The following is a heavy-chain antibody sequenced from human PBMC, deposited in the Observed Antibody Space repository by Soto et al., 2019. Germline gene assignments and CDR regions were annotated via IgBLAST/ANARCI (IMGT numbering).Heavy chain of an antibody. CDR2: ISSSDNTT. CDR3: VKALTHYDILTGYPGGYYFDY. D-gene: IGHD3-9*01. Sequence: GGSLRLSCAASGFSVSDYYMSWIRQAPGKGLEWVSYISSSDNTTYYADSVKGRFTISRDNSKNTLYLQMSNLRAEDTAVYYCVKALTHYDILTGYPGGYYFDYWGQGTLVTVS. CDR1: GFSVSDYY. V-gene: IGHV3-11*04. J-gene: IGHJ4*02.